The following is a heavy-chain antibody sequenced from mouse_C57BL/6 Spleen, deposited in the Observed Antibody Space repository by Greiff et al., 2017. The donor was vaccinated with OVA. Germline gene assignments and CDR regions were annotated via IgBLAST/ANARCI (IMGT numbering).Heavy chain of an antibody. CDR1: GFTFSSYT. CDR3: ARHYDYDSWYFDV. V-gene: IGHV5-9*01. CDR2: SSGGGGNT. Sequence: EVKLVQSGGGLVKPGGSLKLSCAASGFTFSSYTMSWVRQTPEKRLEWVATSSGGGGNTYYPDSVKGRFTISRDNAKNTLYLQLSSLRSEDTALYYCARHYDYDSWYFDVWGTGTTVTVSS. J-gene: IGHJ1*03. D-gene: IGHD2-4*01.